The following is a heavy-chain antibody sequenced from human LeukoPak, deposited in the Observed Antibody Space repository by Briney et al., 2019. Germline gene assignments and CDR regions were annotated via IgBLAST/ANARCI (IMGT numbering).Heavy chain of an antibody. J-gene: IGHJ5*02. V-gene: IGHV4-39*01. CDR1: GGSISSSSYY. CDR3: AETLNYDILTGVLP. Sequence: TSETLSLTCTVSGGSISSSSYYWGWIRQPPGKGLEWIVSTYYSGSTYYNPSLKSRVTISVDTSKNQFSLKLSSVTAADTAVYYCAETLNYDILTGVLPWGQGTLVTVSS. CDR2: TYYSGST. D-gene: IGHD3-9*01.